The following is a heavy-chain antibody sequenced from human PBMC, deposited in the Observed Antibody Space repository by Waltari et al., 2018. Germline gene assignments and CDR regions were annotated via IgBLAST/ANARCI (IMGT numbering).Heavy chain of an antibody. CDR3: ARDLGYDFWSGYYKGNWFDP. CDR2: IYHSGST. J-gene: IGHJ5*02. Sequence: QVQLQESGPGLVKPSGTLSLTCAVSGGSISRSKWWRWVRQPPGKGLEWIGEIYHSGSTNYNPSLKSRVTISVDKSKNQFSLKLSSVTAADTAVYYCARDLGYDFWSGYYKGNWFDPWGQGTLVTVSS. CDR1: GGSISRSKW. V-gene: IGHV4-4*02. D-gene: IGHD3-3*01.